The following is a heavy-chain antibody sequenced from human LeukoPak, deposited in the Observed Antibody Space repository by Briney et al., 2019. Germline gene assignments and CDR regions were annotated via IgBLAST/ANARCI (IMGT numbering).Heavy chain of an antibody. D-gene: IGHD3-16*02. V-gene: IGHV1-2*02. Sequence: GASVKVSCKASGYTFTGYYMHWVRQAPGQGLEWMGWINPNSGGTNYAQKFQGRVTMTRDTSISTAYMELSRLRSDDTAVYYCARVGMITFGGVIVMHSHYYGMDVRGQGTTVTVSS. CDR1: GYTFTGYY. CDR3: ARVGMITFGGVIVMHSHYYGMDV. J-gene: IGHJ6*02. CDR2: INPNSGGT.